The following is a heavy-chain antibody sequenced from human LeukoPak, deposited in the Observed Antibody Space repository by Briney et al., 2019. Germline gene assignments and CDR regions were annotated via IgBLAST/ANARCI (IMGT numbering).Heavy chain of an antibody. D-gene: IGHD3-3*01. V-gene: IGHV4-59*01. CDR1: GGSISSYY. CDR3: ARDMPSGYDFWSGYYNNWFDP. J-gene: IGHJ5*02. Sequence: SETLSLTCTVSGGSISSYYWSWIRQPPGKGLEWIGYIYYSGSTNYNPSLKSRVTISVDTSKNQFSLKLSSVTAADTAVYYCARDMPSGYDFWSGYYNNWFDPWGQGTLVTVSS. CDR2: IYYSGST.